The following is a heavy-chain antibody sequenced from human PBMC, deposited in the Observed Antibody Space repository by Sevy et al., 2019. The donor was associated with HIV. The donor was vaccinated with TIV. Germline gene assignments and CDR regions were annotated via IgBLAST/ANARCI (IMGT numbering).Heavy chain of an antibody. J-gene: IGHJ4*02. V-gene: IGHV3-23*01. CDR2: ISGGGGST. D-gene: IGHD4-4*01. CDR1: GFTFSSYA. CDR3: TKDQSDSNFLPFYFDY. Sequence: GGSLRLSCAASGFTFSSYAMSWVRQAPGKGLEWVSAISGGGGSTYYADSVQGRFTISRDNSKNMLYLQINGLRAEDTAVYYCTKDQSDSNFLPFYFDYWGQGTLVTVSS.